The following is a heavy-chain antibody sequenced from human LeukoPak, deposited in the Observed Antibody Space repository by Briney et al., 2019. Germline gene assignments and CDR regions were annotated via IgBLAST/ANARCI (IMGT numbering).Heavy chain of an antibody. D-gene: IGHD2-15*01. V-gene: IGHV4-31*03. CDR3: ARDQGGTPDY. CDR1: GGSISSGGYC. J-gene: IGHJ4*02. Sequence: SETMSLTCTVSGGSISSGGYCWSWIRQHPGKGLEWFGYIYYSGSTYYNSSLKCRVTISVDTAKHTFSLKLSAVTSADTAVYYCARDQGGTPDYWRQGTLVTVSS. CDR2: IYYSGST.